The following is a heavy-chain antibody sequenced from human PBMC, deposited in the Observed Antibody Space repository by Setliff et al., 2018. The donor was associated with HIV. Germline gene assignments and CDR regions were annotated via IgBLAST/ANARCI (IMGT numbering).Heavy chain of an antibody. D-gene: IGHD2-8*01. Sequence: SETLSLTCTVSGGSISSGSYYWSWIRQPAGKGLEWIGRIYTSGSTNYNPSLRRRVTISVDTSKNQFSLKLSSVTAADTAIYYCARGISTNTYWHGAPYNWFDPWGQGTLVTVSS. V-gene: IGHV4-61*02. CDR1: GGSISSGSYY. CDR2: IYTSGST. J-gene: IGHJ5*02. CDR3: ARGISTNTYWHGAPYNWFDP.